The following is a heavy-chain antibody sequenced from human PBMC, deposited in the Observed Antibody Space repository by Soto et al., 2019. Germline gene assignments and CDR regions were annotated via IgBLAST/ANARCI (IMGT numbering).Heavy chain of an antibody. Sequence: ASVKVSCKASGYTFTSYCISWVRQAPGQGLEWMGWISAYNGNTNYAQKLQGRVTMTTDTSTSTAYMELRSLRSDDTAVYYCDSSGYYYRLYYYYGMDVWGQGTTVTVSS. CDR3: DSSGYYYRLYYYYGMDV. J-gene: IGHJ6*02. CDR2: ISAYNGNT. CDR1: GYTFTSYC. D-gene: IGHD3-22*01. V-gene: IGHV1-18*04.